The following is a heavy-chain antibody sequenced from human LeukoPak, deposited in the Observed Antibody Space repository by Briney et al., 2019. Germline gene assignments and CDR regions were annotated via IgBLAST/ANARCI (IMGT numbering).Heavy chain of an antibody. CDR2: ISGYNGNT. Sequence: GASVKVSCKASGYTFTSHGIIWLRQAPGQGLEWMGWISGYNGNTHYAQKFQDRVTLTSDRSTSSAHMEVRSLRSDDTAVYYCARDRNVMITFGGVIILNSWGQGTLVTVSS. V-gene: IGHV1-18*01. CDR3: ARDRNVMITFGGVIILNS. J-gene: IGHJ4*02. CDR1: GYTFTSHG. D-gene: IGHD3-16*02.